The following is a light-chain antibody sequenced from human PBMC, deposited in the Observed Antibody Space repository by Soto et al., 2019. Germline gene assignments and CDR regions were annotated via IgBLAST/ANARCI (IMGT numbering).Light chain of an antibody. V-gene: IGLV2-14*01. Sequence: QSLLTQPASVSGSPGQSITISCTGTSSDVGGYNYVSWYQQHPGKAPKLMIYEVSNRPSGVSNRFSGSKSGNTASLTISGLQAEDEADYYCSSYAGSSTLGVLGTGTKLTVL. CDR2: EVS. J-gene: IGLJ1*01. CDR3: SSYAGSSTLGV. CDR1: SSDVGGYNY.